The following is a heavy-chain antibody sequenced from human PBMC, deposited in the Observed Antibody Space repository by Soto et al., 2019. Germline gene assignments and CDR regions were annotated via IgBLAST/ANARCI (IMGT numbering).Heavy chain of an antibody. J-gene: IGHJ4*02. Sequence: ASVKVSCKASGYTFTSYYMHWVRQAPGQGLEWMGIINPSGGSTSYAQKFQGRVTMTRDTSTSTVYMELSSLRSEDTAVYYCARPSGGYSYGYGGNYFDYWGQGTLVTVSS. D-gene: IGHD5-18*01. CDR2: INPSGGST. CDR1: GYTFTSYY. CDR3: ARPSGGYSYGYGGNYFDY. V-gene: IGHV1-46*01.